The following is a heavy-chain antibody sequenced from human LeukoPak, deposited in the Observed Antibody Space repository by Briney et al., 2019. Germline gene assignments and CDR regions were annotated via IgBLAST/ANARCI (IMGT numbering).Heavy chain of an antibody. Sequence: KPGGSLRLSCAASGFTFSDYYMSWIRQAPGKGLEWVSYISSSSSYTNYADSVKGRFTISRGNAKNSLYLQMNSLRAEDTAVYYCARDLRYFDYWGQGTLVTVSS. J-gene: IGHJ4*02. CDR2: ISSSSSYT. CDR1: GFTFSDYY. D-gene: IGHD3-16*01. CDR3: ARDLRYFDY. V-gene: IGHV3-11*05.